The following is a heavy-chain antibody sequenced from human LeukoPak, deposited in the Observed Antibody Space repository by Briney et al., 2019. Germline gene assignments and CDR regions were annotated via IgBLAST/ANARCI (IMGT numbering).Heavy chain of an antibody. Sequence: SETLSLTCAVSGGSISSSNWWNWVRQPPGKGLDWIGEIYHSGSTTYNPSLKSRVNISVDKTKNQFSLKLTSVTAADTAVYYCARAPGIEVANSRGPIDFWGQGTLVIVSS. V-gene: IGHV4-4*02. CDR2: IYHSGST. CDR1: GGSISSSNW. D-gene: IGHD6-19*01. CDR3: ARAPGIEVANSRGPIDF. J-gene: IGHJ4*02.